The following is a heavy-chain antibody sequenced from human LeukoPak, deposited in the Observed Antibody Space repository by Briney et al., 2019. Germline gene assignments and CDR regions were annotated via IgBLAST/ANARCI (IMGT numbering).Heavy chain of an antibody. Sequence: GGSLRLSCAASGFTFSRYSMNWVRQAPGKGLEWVSYISSSSSTIYYADSVKGRFTISRDNGKNSLYLQMNSLRAEDTAVYYCARDLGYSSGWPFDYWGQGTLVTVSS. J-gene: IGHJ4*02. V-gene: IGHV3-48*04. CDR1: GFTFSRYS. D-gene: IGHD6-19*01. CDR2: ISSSSSTI. CDR3: ARDLGYSSGWPFDY.